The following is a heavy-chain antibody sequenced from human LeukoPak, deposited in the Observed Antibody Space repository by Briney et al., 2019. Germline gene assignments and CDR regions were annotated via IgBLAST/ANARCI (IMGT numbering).Heavy chain of an antibody. CDR1: GFTFSSYA. CDR3: ARGKGVYCGGDCSALDY. J-gene: IGHJ4*02. Sequence: GGSLRLSCAASGFTFSSYAMHWGRQAPGEGLEYVSAISTNGGSTYYASSVRGRFTISRDNSENTLYLQMGSLRAEDMAVYYCARGKGVYCGGDCSALDYWGQGTLVTVSS. D-gene: IGHD2-21*02. CDR2: ISTNGGST. V-gene: IGHV3-64*01.